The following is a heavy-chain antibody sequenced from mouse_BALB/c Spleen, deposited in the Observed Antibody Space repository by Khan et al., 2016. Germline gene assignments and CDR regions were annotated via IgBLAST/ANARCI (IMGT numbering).Heavy chain of an antibody. D-gene: IGHD2-1*01. Sequence: VQLKESGAELVRSGASVKLSCTASGLNIKDFYMHWVKQRPEQGLEWIGWIDPDNGETEYDPNFQGKATMTADTSSNTAYLHLSSLKSEDTAVYFRALYGNILAWFAYWGQGTLVTVSA. J-gene: IGHJ3*01. CDR2: IDPDNGET. CDR1: GLNIKDFY. CDR3: ALYGNILAWFAY. V-gene: IGHV14-4*02.